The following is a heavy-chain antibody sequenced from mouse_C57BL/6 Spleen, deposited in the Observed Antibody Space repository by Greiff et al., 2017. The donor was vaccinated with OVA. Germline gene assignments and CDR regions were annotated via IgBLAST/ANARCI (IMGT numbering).Heavy chain of an antibody. CDR3: AREGGYYYGSEAFFYAMDY. Sequence: QVQLQQPGTELVKPGASVKLSCKASGYTFTSYWMHWVKQRPGQGLEWIGNINPSNGGTNYNEKFKSKATLTVDKSSSTAYMQLSSLTSEDSAVYYWAREGGYYYGSEAFFYAMDYWGQGTSVTVSS. J-gene: IGHJ4*01. CDR2: INPSNGGT. D-gene: IGHD1-1*01. V-gene: IGHV1-53*01. CDR1: GYTFTSYW.